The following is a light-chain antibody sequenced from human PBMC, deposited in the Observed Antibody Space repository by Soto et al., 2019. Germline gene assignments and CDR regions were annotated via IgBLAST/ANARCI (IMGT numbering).Light chain of an antibody. CDR3: QHFYPTPPVT. Sequence: DIKLTQSPSSLSASVGDGVTITCRASQSISNSLNWYQQRPGRAPKLLIYAASTLQSGVPSRFSGSGSGTDFTPTISNLQPEDFATYYCQHFYPTPPVTLCQGTRLEIK. CDR2: AAS. J-gene: IGKJ5*01. CDR1: QSISNS. V-gene: IGKV1-39*01.